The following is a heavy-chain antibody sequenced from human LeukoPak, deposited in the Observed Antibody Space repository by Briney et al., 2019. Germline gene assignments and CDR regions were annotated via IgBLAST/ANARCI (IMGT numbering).Heavy chain of an antibody. Sequence: GGSLRLSCAASGFTFSSFGMHWVRQAPGKGLEWVAVISYDGSNKYYADSVKGRFTISRDNSKNTLYLQMNSLRAEDTAVYYCAKDLGPSYCGGDCYSVVNWGQGTLVTVSS. CDR1: GFTFSSFG. J-gene: IGHJ4*02. CDR2: ISYDGSNK. CDR3: AKDLGPSYCGGDCYSVVN. D-gene: IGHD2-21*02. V-gene: IGHV3-30*18.